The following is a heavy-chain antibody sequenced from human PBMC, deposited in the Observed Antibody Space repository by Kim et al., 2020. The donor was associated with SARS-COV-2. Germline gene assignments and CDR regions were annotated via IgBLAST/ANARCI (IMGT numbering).Heavy chain of an antibody. V-gene: IGHV4-39*01. CDR3: ARGLVPARSEFDP. Sequence: YNPSLKRRVTISVDTSKNQFSLKLSSVTAADTAVYYCARGLVPARSEFDPWGQGTLVTVSS. D-gene: IGHD2-2*01. J-gene: IGHJ5*02.